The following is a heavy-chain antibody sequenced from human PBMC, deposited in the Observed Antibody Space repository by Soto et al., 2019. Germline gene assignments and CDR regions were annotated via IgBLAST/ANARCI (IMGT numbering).Heavy chain of an antibody. D-gene: IGHD3-10*01. CDR2: INHSGST. V-gene: IGHV4-34*01. CDR3: ARARRKLITMVRGVIDPGHNYYYGMDV. J-gene: IGHJ6*02. Sequence: SETLSLTCAVYGGSFSGYYWSWVRQPPGKGLEWIGEINHSGSTNYNPSLKSRVTISVDTSKNQFSLKLSSVTAADTAVYYCARARRKLITMVRGVIDPGHNYYYGMDVWGQGTTVTGS. CDR1: GGSFSGYY.